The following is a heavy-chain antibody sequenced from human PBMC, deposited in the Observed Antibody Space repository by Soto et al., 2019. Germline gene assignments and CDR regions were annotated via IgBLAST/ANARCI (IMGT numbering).Heavy chain of an antibody. CDR1: GFTFSSYA. V-gene: IGHV3-30-3*01. CDR2: ISYDGSNK. CDR3: ARVGIVAPLFDC. Sequence: GGSLRLSCSASGFTFSSYAMHWVRQAPGKGLEWVAVISYDGSNKYYADSVKGRFTISRDNSKNTLYLQMNSLRAEDTAVYYCARVGIVAPLFDCWGQGTLVTVSS. D-gene: IGHD5-12*01. J-gene: IGHJ4*02.